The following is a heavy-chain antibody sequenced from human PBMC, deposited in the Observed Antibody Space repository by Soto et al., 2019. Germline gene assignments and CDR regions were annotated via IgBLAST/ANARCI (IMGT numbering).Heavy chain of an antibody. Sequence: PSESECVTGSVAEGVSVGGSCNWNWIRQPPGKGLEWIGSIYYNGSAYYNPSLKSRVTISMDTSKNQFSLRMTSVTAADTAGYYCASPSLDF. J-gene: IGHJ2*01. V-gene: IGHV4-39*07. CDR1: EGVSVGGSCN. CDR2: IYYNGSA. CDR3: ASPSLDF.